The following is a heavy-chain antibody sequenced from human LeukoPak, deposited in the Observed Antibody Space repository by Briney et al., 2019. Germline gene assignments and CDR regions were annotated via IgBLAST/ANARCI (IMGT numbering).Heavy chain of an antibody. CDR2: IYHSGST. CDR3: AGWELPIDAFDI. Sequence: SETLSLTCTVSGYSISSGYYWGWIRHPPGKGLEWIGSIYHSGSTYHNPSLKSRVTISVDTSKNQFSLKLGSVTAADTAVYYCAGWELPIDAFDIWGQGTMVTVSS. V-gene: IGHV4-38-2*02. D-gene: IGHD1-26*01. J-gene: IGHJ3*02. CDR1: GYSISSGYY.